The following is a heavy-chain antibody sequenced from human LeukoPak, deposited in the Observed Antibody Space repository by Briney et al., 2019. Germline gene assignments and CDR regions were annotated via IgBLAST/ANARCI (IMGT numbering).Heavy chain of an antibody. CDR2: IRNKAKSYTT. CDR3: ARVGDYYDSNGYSVDAFDI. J-gene: IGHJ3*02. V-gene: IGHV3-72*01. D-gene: IGHD3-22*01. CDR1: GITFSSHA. Sequence: GGSLRLSCAASGITFSSHAMSWVRQAPGKGLEWVGRIRNKAKSYTTEYAASVKGRFTISRDDSKNSLYLQMNSLKTEDTAVYYCARVGDYYDSNGYSVDAFDIWGQGTMVTVSS.